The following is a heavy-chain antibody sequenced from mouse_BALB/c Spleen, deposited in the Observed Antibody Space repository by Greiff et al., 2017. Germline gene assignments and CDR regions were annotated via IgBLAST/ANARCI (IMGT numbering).Heavy chain of an antibody. CDR1: GFTFTDYY. J-gene: IGHJ1*01. CDR3: ARGIFYFDV. CDR2: IRNKANGYTT. V-gene: IGHV7-3*02. Sequence: EVKLMESGGGLVQPGGSLRLSCATSGFTFTDYYMSWVRQPPGKALEWLGFIRNKANGYTTEYSASVKGRFTISRDNSQSILYLQMNTLRAEDSATYYCARGIFYFDVWGAGTTVTVSS.